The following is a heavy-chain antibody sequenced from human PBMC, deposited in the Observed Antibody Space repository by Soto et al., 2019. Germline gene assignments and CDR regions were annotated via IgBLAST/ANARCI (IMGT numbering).Heavy chain of an antibody. CDR3: ARESCSGGGCFDY. D-gene: IGHD2-15*01. CDR2: IYYSGST. J-gene: IGHJ4*02. Sequence: QVQLQESGPGLVKPSQTLSLTCTVSGGSISSGAYYWSWIRQHPGKGLEWIGNIYYSGSTYYNASLTRRVTISLDTSKNQFSLKLSSVTAADTAVYYCARESCSGGGCFDYWGQGTLVTVSS. V-gene: IGHV4-31*03. CDR1: GGSISSGAYY.